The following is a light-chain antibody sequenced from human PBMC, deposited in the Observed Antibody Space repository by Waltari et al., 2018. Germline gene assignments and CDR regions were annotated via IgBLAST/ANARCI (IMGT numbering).Light chain of an antibody. V-gene: IGLV2-8*01. J-gene: IGLJ2*01. CDR3: SSRAGNNLWI. Sequence: HSALTQPPPASGSPGQPVPISCPGTSADVGGYDFFSWYQQHPGKVPKLIIYDVTKRPSGVPPRFSASKSGNSASLTVSGLQAEDEADYYCSSRAGNNLWIFGGGTKVTVL. CDR1: SADVGGYDF. CDR2: DVT.